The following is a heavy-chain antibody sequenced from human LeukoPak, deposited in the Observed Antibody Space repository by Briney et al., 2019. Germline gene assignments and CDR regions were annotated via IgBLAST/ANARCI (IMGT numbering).Heavy chain of an antibody. CDR2: INHSGST. V-gene: IGHV4-34*01. Sequence: PSETLSLTCAVYGGSFSGYYWSWIRQPPGKGLEWNGEINHSGSTNYNPSLKSRVTISVDTSKNQFSLKLSSVTAADTAVYYCARVAVVNDAFDIWGQGTMVTVSS. CDR3: ARVAVVNDAFDI. J-gene: IGHJ3*02. CDR1: GGSFSGYY.